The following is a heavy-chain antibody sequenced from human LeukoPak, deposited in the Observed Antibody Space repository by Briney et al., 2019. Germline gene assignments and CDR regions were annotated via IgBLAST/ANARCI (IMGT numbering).Heavy chain of an antibody. CDR1: GFTFSSYG. CDR2: ISYDGKNK. Sequence: GRSLRLSCAASGFTFSSYGMHWVRQAPGKGLEWVAVISYDGKNKYYADAVKGRFTISRDNSKNTLYLQMNSLRPEDTAVYYCAKESYWGQGTLVTVSS. CDR3: AKESY. V-gene: IGHV3-30*18. J-gene: IGHJ4*02.